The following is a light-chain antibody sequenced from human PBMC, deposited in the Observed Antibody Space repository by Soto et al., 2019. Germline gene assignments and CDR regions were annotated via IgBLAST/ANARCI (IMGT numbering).Light chain of an antibody. J-gene: IGKJ5*01. Sequence: DIQMTQSPPSLSASVGDRVTITCRASQSIASYLNWYQQKPGKAPKLLIYAASSLQSGVPSRFSGSGSGTDFTPTISSLQPEDFATYYCQQANSFPITFGQGTRLEIK. CDR1: QSIASY. CDR2: AAS. V-gene: IGKV1-39*01. CDR3: QQANSFPIT.